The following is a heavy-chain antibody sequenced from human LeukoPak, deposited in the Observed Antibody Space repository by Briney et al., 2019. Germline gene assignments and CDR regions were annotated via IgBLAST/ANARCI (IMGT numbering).Heavy chain of an antibody. CDR1: GFTFSSYT. V-gene: IGHV3-23*01. Sequence: GGSLRLSCAASGFTFSSYTMIWVRQAPGKGLEWVSAVNSRGVTYYPGSVKGRFTTPRDNSKNTLYLQMNSLRVEDTAIYFCAKERQTGDYFTSDSWGQGTLVTVSS. J-gene: IGHJ4*02. D-gene: IGHD4-17*01. CDR3: AKERQTGDYFTSDS. CDR2: VNSRGVT.